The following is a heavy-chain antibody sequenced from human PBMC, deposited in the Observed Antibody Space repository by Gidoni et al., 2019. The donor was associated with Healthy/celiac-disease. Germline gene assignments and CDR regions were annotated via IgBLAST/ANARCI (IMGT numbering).Heavy chain of an antibody. CDR1: GGTFSSYA. D-gene: IGHD2-8*01. Sequence: QVQLVQSGAEVKKPGSSVKVSCKASGGTFSSYAISWVRQAPGQGLEWMGGIIPIFGTANYAQKFQGRVTITADESTSTAYMELSSLRSEDTAVYYCASDLLMVYAAVYYYYGMDVWGQGTTVTVSS. CDR2: IIPIFGTA. V-gene: IGHV1-69*01. J-gene: IGHJ6*02. CDR3: ASDLLMVYAAVYYYYGMDV.